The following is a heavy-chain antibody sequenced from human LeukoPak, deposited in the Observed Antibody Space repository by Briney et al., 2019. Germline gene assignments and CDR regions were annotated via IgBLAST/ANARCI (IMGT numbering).Heavy chain of an antibody. V-gene: IGHV1-46*01. CDR2: INPVGGST. Sequence: ASVKVSCESSRYIFITYYIHWVRQAPGQGLEWMGFINPVGGSTSYAQKFQGRVTMTRDTSTSTVYMELRSLTSEDTAVYYCARNVASGLDSWGQGTLLTVSS. D-gene: IGHD2-21*01. CDR3: ARNVASGLDS. CDR1: RYIFITYY. J-gene: IGHJ4*02.